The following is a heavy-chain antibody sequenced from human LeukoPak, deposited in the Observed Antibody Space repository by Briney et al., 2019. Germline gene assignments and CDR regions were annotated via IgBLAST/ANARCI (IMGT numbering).Heavy chain of an antibody. Sequence: GGSLRLSCAASGFTFSSYAIHWVRQAPGKGLEWVAIISYDGSNKYYADSVKGRFTISRDNSKNTLYLQMNSLRAEDTAVYYCAGTQPDSSSWYGLDYWGQGTLVTVSS. D-gene: IGHD6-13*01. V-gene: IGHV3-30-3*01. J-gene: IGHJ4*02. CDR2: ISYDGSNK. CDR3: AGTQPDSSSWYGLDY. CDR1: GFTFSSYA.